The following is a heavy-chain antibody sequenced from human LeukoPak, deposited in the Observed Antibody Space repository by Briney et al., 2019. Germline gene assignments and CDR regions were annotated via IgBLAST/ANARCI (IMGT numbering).Heavy chain of an antibody. V-gene: IGHV4-4*07. Sequence: SETLSLTRTVSGGSISSYYWSWIRQPAGKGLEWIGRIYTSGSTNYNPSLKSRVTMSVDTSKNQFSLKLSSVTAADTAVYYCARTGIEQGYQLLRGRYYYYYGMDVWGQGTTVTVSS. J-gene: IGHJ6*02. D-gene: IGHD2-2*01. CDR1: GGSISSYY. CDR3: ARTGIEQGYQLLRGRYYYYYGMDV. CDR2: IYTSGST.